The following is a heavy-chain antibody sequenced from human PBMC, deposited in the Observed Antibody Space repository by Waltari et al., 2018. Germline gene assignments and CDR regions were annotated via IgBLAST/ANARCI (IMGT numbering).Heavy chain of an antibody. Sequence: EVQLVESGGSLVKPGGSRRLSCGAPGLKVGTAWMNWVRQAPGKGLEWVASMKPDGSETYYVDSVRGRFTISRDDGGNSLFLQMSSLNVDDTAVYYCARDRAFKCFDMWGQGTMVTVAS. CDR3: ARDRAFKCFDM. J-gene: IGHJ3*02. CDR2: MKPDGSET. V-gene: IGHV3-7*03. CDR1: GLKVGTAW.